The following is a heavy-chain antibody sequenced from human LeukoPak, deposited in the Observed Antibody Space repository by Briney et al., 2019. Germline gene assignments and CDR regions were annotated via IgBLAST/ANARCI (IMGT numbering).Heavy chain of an antibody. V-gene: IGHV3-23*01. CDR1: GFTFSNYA. J-gene: IGHJ4*02. D-gene: IGHD2-15*01. Sequence: PGGSLRLSCAASGFTFSNYAMNWVRQTPGKGLEWVSTISSNGINTYYADSVKGRFTVSRDNSKNTVYLQMNSLRAEDTAMYYCAKARGGYVFDCWGQGTLVTVSS. CDR2: ISSNGINT. CDR3: AKARGGYVFDC.